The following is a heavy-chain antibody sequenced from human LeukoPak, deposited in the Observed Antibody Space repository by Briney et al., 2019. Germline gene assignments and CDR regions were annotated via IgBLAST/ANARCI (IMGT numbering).Heavy chain of an antibody. CDR1: GFTFGDYA. CDR2: IRSKAYGGTT. D-gene: IGHD2-15*01. CDR3: TRVSLVAASVFFDY. V-gene: IGHV3-49*04. J-gene: IGHJ4*02. Sequence: PGGSLRLSCTASGFTFGDYAMSWVRQAPGKGLEWVSLIRSKAYGGTTEYAASVKGRFTISRDDSKSIAYLQMNSLKTEDTAVYYCTRVSLVAASVFFDYWGQGTLVTDSS.